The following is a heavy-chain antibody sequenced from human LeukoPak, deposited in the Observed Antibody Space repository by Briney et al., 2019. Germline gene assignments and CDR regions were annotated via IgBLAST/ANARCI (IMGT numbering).Heavy chain of an antibody. CDR3: ATYSSGYNTFDY. V-gene: IGHV4-39*07. J-gene: IGHJ4*02. CDR2: MYYSGST. CDR1: GDFITGSTYY. D-gene: IGHD3-22*01. Sequence: SETLSLTCTVSGDFITGSTYYWGWIRQPPGKGLEWIGSMYYSGSTYSNPSLRSRVTMSVDTSKNQFSLKLSSVTAADTAVYYCATYSSGYNTFDYWGQGTLVTVSS.